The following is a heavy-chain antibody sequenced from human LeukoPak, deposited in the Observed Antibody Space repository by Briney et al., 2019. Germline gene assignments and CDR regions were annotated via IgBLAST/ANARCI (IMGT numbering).Heavy chain of an antibody. D-gene: IGHD3-10*01. J-gene: IGHJ4*02. V-gene: IGHV1-18*01. Sequence: ASVKVSCKASGYTFTSYGISWVRQAPGQGLEWMGWISAYNGNTNYAQKLQGRVTMTTDTSTSTAYMELRSLRSDDTAVYYCARASLLWFGELFPDYWGQGTLVTVSS. CDR1: GYTFTSYG. CDR2: ISAYNGNT. CDR3: ARASLLWFGELFPDY.